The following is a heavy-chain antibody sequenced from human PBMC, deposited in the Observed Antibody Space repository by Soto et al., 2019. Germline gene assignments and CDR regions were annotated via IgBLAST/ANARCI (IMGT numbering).Heavy chain of an antibody. CDR1: GGSISSGGYY. Sequence: SETLSLTCTVSGGSISSGGYYWSWIRQHPGKGLEWIGYIYYSGSTYYNPSLKSRVTISVDTSKNQFSLKLSSVTAADKAVYYCARAPRYYYYYMDVWGKGTTVTVSS. CDR2: IYYSGST. V-gene: IGHV4-31*03. J-gene: IGHJ6*03. CDR3: ARAPRYYYYYMDV.